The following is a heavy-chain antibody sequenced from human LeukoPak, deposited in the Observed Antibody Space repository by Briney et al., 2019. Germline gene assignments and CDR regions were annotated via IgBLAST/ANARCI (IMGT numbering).Heavy chain of an antibody. CDR3: ARIHGDYVYWVDV. V-gene: IGHV3-53*01. J-gene: IGHJ6*02. D-gene: IGHD4-17*01. CDR2: IYSDIST. CDR1: GFIVSSNY. Sequence: GGSLRLSCAASGFIVSSNYMSWVRQAPGKGLEWVSVIYSDISTYYADSVKRRFTIPRDKSKNTLYLQMNSLRVEDTAMYYCARIHGDYVYWVDVWGQGTTVTVSS.